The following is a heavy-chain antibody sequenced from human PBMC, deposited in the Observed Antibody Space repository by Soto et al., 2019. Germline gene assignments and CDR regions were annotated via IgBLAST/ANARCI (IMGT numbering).Heavy chain of an antibody. CDR1: GGSFSGYY. D-gene: IGHD6-13*01. V-gene: IGHV4-34*01. Sequence: PSETLSLTCAVYGGSFSGYYWSWIRQPPGKGLEWIGEINHSGSTNYNPSLKSRVTISVDTSKNQFSLKLSSVTAADTAVYYCARARVLAAAVVRGEYFDYWGQGTLVTVSS. J-gene: IGHJ4*02. CDR3: ARARVLAAAVVRGEYFDY. CDR2: INHSGST.